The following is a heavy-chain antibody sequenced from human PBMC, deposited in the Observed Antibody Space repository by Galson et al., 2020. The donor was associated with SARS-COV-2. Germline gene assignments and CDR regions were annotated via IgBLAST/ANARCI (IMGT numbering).Heavy chain of an antibody. CDR2: IYYSGST. Sequence: SETLSLTCTVSAGSISSSSYYWGWIRQPPGKGLEWIGSIYYSGSTYYNPSLKSRVTISVDTSKNQFSLKLSSVTAADTAVYYCARSKAADITPRMFDWFDPWGQGTLVTVSS. D-gene: IGHD2-15*01. J-gene: IGHJ5*02. V-gene: IGHV4-39*01. CDR3: ARSKAADITPRMFDWFDP. CDR1: AGSISSSSYY.